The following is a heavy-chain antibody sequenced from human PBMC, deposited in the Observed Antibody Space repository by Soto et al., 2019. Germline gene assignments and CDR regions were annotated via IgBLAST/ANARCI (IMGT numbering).Heavy chain of an antibody. J-gene: IGHJ4*02. CDR3: ARDHYDFGSFDY. Sequence: EVQLVESGGGLVQPGGSLRLSCAASGFTFSSYWMHWVRQAPGKGLVWVSRINSDGSSTSDADAVKGRFTISRENAKNTLYLQMNSLRAEGTAVYYCARDHYDFGSFDYWGQGTLVTVSS. V-gene: IGHV3-74*01. CDR2: INSDGSST. D-gene: IGHD3-3*01. CDR1: GFTFSSYW.